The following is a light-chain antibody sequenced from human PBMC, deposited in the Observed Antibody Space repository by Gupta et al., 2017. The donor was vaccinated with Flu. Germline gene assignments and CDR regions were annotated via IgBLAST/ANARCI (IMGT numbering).Light chain of an antibody. V-gene: IGKV3-20*01. CDR2: GAS. CDR1: QSVSSSY. Sequence: GTLSLSPGDRATVSCRVSQSVSSSYLAWYQQKPGQAPRLLIFGASSRATGIPDRFSGSGSGTDFTLTISRLEPEDFAVYYCQQDGTSPDTFGQGTKLEI. CDR3: QQDGTSPDT. J-gene: IGKJ2*01.